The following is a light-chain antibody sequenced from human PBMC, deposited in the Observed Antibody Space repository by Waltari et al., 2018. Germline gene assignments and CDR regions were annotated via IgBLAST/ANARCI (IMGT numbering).Light chain of an antibody. J-gene: IGLJ3*02. CDR3: EAWDDSLNGPV. CDR1: NSTTGIKN. V-gene: IGLV1-44*01. CDR2: NND. Sequence: QPVLTQPPSASGTPRQRVTMSCSGTNSTTGIKNVTWYHQVPGPAPKLLMYNNDQRPSGVPDRFSGSKSATSASLAISGLQSEDEADYFCEAWDDSLNGPVFGGGTKLTVL.